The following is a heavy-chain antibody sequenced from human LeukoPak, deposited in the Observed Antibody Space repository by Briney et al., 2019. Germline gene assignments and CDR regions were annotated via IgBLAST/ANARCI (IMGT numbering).Heavy chain of an antibody. D-gene: IGHD3-22*01. Sequence: PSETLFLTCTVSGGSISSYYWSWIRQPPGKGLEWIGYIYYSGSTNYNPSLKSRVTISVDTSKNQFSLKLSSVTAADTAVYYCARLGYYDSSGSAVWGQGTLVTVSS. J-gene: IGHJ4*02. CDR3: ARLGYYDSSGSAV. CDR2: IYYSGST. V-gene: IGHV4-59*08. CDR1: GGSISSYY.